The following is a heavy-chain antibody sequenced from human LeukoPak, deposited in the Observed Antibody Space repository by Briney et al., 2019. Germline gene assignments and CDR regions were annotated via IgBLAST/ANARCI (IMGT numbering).Heavy chain of an antibody. D-gene: IGHD1-14*01. CDR2: TSPDGSEQ. J-gene: IGHJ4*02. CDR3: FTGSEFYYDF. Sequence: PGGSLRLSCVASGFPFTRNAMHWVRQAPGKGLEWVAVTSPDGSEQYYADSVKGRFTISRDNSKNTVFLQMNSLTTEDTALYSCFTGSEFYYDFWGQGTLVTVSS. CDR1: GFPFTRNA. V-gene: IGHV3-30*01.